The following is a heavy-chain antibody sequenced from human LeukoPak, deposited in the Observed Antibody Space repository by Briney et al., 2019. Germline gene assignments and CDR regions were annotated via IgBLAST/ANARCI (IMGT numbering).Heavy chain of an antibody. J-gene: IGHJ4*02. CDR1: GFTFSSYA. V-gene: IGHV3-23*01. CDR2: ISGSGGST. D-gene: IGHD1-14*01. Sequence: PGGSLRLSCAASGFTFSSYAMSWVRQAPGKGLEWVSSISGSGGSTYHADSVKGRFTISRDNSKNTLYLQMNSLKTEDTAVYYCTTRRQDGWWGQGTLVTVS. CDR3: TTRRQDGW.